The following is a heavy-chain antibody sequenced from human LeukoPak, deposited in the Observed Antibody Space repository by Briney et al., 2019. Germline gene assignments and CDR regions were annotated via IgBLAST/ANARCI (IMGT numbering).Heavy chain of an antibody. CDR1: GFIFSDYA. CDR3: ANRYVSEY. Sequence: GGSLRLSCAASGFIFSDYAMNWVRQAPGKGLDWVSTIAYAGTYYADSVKGRFITSRDDSKSTLYLQMNSLRADDTAVYFCANRYVSEYWGQGILVTVSS. D-gene: IGHD3-16*01. V-gene: IGHV3-23*01. CDR2: IAYAGT. J-gene: IGHJ4*02.